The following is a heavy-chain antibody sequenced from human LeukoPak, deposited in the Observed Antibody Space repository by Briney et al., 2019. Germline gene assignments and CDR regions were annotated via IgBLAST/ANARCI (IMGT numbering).Heavy chain of an antibody. D-gene: IGHD3-16*02. Sequence: SGGCLRLSCAASGFTFSDYYMSWIRQAPGKGLEGGSYISSSGSTIYYADSVRGRFTISRDTAKNSLYLQMNSLRAEDTAVYYCARGNMITFGGVIVGNDYWGQGALVTPSS. CDR2: ISSSGSTI. CDR3: ARGNMITFGGVIVGNDY. V-gene: IGHV3-11*01. CDR1: GFTFSDYY. J-gene: IGHJ4*02.